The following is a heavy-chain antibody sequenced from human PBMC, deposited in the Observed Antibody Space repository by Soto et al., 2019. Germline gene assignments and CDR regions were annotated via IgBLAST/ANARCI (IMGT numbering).Heavy chain of an antibody. V-gene: IGHV2-5*02. Sequence: QITLKESGPTLVKPTQTLTLTCTFSGFSLSSSGVGVGWIRQPPGKALEWLALIYWDDDKRYSPSLKSRLTIAKDTSKNQVVLTMTNLDPVDTATYYCAHDSSGLYGFDYWGQGTLVTVSS. CDR3: AHDSSGLYGFDY. CDR2: IYWDDDK. CDR1: GFSLSSSGVG. J-gene: IGHJ4*02. D-gene: IGHD6-19*01.